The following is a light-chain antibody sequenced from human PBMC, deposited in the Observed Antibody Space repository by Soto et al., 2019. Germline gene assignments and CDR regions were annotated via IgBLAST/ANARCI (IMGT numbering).Light chain of an antibody. CDR3: QQRSNWPPIT. J-gene: IGKJ5*01. V-gene: IGKV3-11*01. CDR2: DAS. Sequence: EIVLTQSPATLSLSPGERATLSCRASQSVSSYLAWYQQKPGQAPRLLIYDASNRATGSPARFSGSGSGTDFNLTISSREPEDFAVYYWQQRSNWPPITFGQGTRLEIK. CDR1: QSVSSY.